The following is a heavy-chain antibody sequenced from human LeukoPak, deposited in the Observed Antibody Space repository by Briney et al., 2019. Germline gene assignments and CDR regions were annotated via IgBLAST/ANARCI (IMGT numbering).Heavy chain of an antibody. CDR1: GYSISSGYY. Sequence: SETLSLTCTVSGYSISSGYYWGWIRQPPGKGLEWIGSIYHSGSTYYNPSLKSRVTISVDTSKNQFSLKLSSVTAADTAVYYRARAFWGSGIDYWGPGTLVTVSS. V-gene: IGHV4-38-2*02. CDR2: IYHSGST. D-gene: IGHD3-16*01. J-gene: IGHJ4*02. CDR3: ARAFWGSGIDY.